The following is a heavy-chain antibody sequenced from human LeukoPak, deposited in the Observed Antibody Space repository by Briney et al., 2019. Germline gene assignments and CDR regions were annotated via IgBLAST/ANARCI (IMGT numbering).Heavy chain of an antibody. CDR3: ARAGYSSSWYVGFAFDI. Sequence: SETLSLTCTVSGGSISSYYWSWIWQPPGKGLEWIGCIYYRGSTNYNPSLKSRVTISVDTSKNQFSLKLSSVTAADTAVYYCARAGYSSSWYVGFAFDIWGQGTMVTVSS. J-gene: IGHJ3*02. CDR1: GGSISSYY. V-gene: IGHV4-59*01. CDR2: IYYRGST. D-gene: IGHD6-13*01.